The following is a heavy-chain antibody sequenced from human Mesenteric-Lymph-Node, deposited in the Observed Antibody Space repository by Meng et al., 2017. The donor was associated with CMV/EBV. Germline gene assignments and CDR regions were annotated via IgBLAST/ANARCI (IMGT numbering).Heavy chain of an antibody. CDR1: GYTFSSFD. V-gene: IGHV1-8*03. J-gene: IGHJ1*01. Sequence: ASVKVSCKASGYTFSSFDINWVRQAPGQGLEWMGWMNPIGGNTGYEEKFQGRVTLIRNTSTSTAYMELTSLSSEDTAVYYCARGLQSSGHCSAEYFQHWGQGTLVTVSS. CDR3: ARGLQSSGHCSAEYFQH. D-gene: IGHD3-22*01. CDR2: MNPIGGNT.